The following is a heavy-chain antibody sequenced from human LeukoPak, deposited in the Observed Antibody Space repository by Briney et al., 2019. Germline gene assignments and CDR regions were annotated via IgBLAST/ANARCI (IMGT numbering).Heavy chain of an antibody. CDR3: ARAVVVVAAMDFDY. V-gene: IGHV4-34*01. Sequence: SETLSLTCAVYGGSFSGYYWSWIRQPPGKGLEWIGEINHSGSTNYNPSLKSRVTISVDTSKNQFSLRLSSVTAADTAVYYCARAVVVVAAMDFDYWGQGTLVTVSS. J-gene: IGHJ4*02. CDR2: INHSGST. D-gene: IGHD2-15*01. CDR1: GGSFSGYY.